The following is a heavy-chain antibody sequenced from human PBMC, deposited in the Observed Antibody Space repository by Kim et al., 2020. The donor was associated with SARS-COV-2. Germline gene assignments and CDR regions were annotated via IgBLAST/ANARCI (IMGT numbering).Heavy chain of an antibody. CDR1: GFTFSSYE. CDR2: ISSSGSTI. Sequence: GGSLRLSCAASGFTFSSYEMNWVRQAPGKGLEWVSYISSSGSTIYYADSVKGRFTISRDNAKNSLYLQMNSLRAEDTAVYYCAVLGSWYRFDYWGQGTLVTVAS. V-gene: IGHV3-48*03. CDR3: AVLGSWYRFDY. D-gene: IGHD2-15*01. J-gene: IGHJ4*02.